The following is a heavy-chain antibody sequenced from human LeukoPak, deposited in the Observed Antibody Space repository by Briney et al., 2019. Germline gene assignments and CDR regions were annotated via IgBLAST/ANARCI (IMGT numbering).Heavy chain of an antibody. V-gene: IGHV3-48*03. CDR2: ISSSGSTI. Sequence: GGSLRLSCAASGFTFSSYEMNWVRQAPGKGLEWVSYISSSGSTIYYADSVKGRFTISRDNTQTSVYLHMNSLRVEDTAVYYCARPRGSYDYLDDWGQGTLVSVSS. J-gene: IGHJ4*02. CDR3: ARPRGSYDYLDD. D-gene: IGHD1-26*01. CDR1: GFTFSSYE.